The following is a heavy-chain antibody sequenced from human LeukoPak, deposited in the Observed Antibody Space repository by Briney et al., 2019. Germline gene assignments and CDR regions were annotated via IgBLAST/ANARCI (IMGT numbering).Heavy chain of an antibody. J-gene: IGHJ6*03. CDR2: ISGSGGST. CDR3: AKLPDYDFWQGYMDV. Sequence: GGSLRLSCAASGFTFSSYAMSWVRQAPGKGLEWVSAISGSGGSTYYADSVKGRFTISRDNSKNTLYLQMNSLRAEDTAVYYCAKLPDYDFWQGYMDVWGKGTTVTVSS. CDR1: GFTFSSYA. V-gene: IGHV3-23*01. D-gene: IGHD3-3*01.